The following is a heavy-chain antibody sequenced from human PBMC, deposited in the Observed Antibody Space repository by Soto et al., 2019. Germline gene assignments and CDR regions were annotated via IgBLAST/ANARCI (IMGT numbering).Heavy chain of an antibody. CDR2: IYYRGNT. CDR3: ARHPKKTGDFDYYYGMDV. Sequence: SETLSLTCTVSGCSMSPYYWSWIRQPPGKGLEWIANIYYRGNTNYNPSFESRVTISIDTSKNQFSLKLISMTAADTAMYYCARHPKKTGDFDYYYGMDVWGQGTTVTVSS. J-gene: IGHJ6*02. CDR1: GCSMSPYY. D-gene: IGHD1-1*01. V-gene: IGHV4-59*08.